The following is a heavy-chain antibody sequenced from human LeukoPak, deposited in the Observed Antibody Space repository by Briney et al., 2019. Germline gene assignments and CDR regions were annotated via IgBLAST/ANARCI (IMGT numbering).Heavy chain of an antibody. V-gene: IGHV3-53*01. CDR1: GFTVSRNN. J-gene: IGHJ4*02. Sequence: GGSLRLSCAASGFTVSRNNLIWVRQPPGKGLEWVSVIYSGDSTYYAESVQGRFSISRNRTKNTVYLQMNSLRAEDTAVYYCASGGHGGGWSNFEYWGQGTLVTVSS. CDR2: IYSGDST. D-gene: IGHD6-19*01. CDR3: ASGGHGGGWSNFEY.